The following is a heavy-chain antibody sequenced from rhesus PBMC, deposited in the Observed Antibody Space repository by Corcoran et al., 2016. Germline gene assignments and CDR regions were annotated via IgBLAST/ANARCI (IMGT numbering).Heavy chain of an antibody. J-gene: IGHJ4*01. Sequence: QLQLQESGPGLVKPSETLSVTCAVSGGSISRSYWSLIRQAPGKGLEWIGYIYGSGSSTNYNPSLKSRVTLSVDTSKNQLYLKLSSVTTADTAVYYCARRRLDIDYWGQGVLVTVSS. V-gene: IGHV4-169*01. D-gene: IGHD5-24*01. CDR2: IYGSGSST. CDR3: ARRRLDIDY. CDR1: GGSISRSY.